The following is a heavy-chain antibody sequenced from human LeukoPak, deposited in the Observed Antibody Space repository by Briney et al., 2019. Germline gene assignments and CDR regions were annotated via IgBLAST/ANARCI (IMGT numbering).Heavy chain of an antibody. Sequence: GASVKVSCKVSGYTLTELSMHWVRQAPGKGLEWTGGLDPEDGETIYAQKFQGRVTITADKSTSTAYMELSSLRSEDTAVYYCARARRPYSSGWYEGFDYWGQGTLVTVSS. V-gene: IGHV1-24*01. CDR2: LDPEDGET. D-gene: IGHD6-19*01. J-gene: IGHJ4*02. CDR1: GYTLTELS. CDR3: ARARRPYSSGWYEGFDY.